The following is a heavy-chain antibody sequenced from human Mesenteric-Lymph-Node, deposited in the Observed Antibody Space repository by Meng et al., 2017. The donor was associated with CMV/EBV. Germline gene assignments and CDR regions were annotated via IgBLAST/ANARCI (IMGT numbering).Heavy chain of an antibody. Sequence: CHFSGFSLSTRGVGVGWIRQPPGKALEWLALIYWDDDKRYSPSLRSRLTITKDTSKNQVVLTMTNMDPVDTATYYCARLNSGWSFDYWGQGTLVTVSS. CDR1: GFSLSTRGVG. CDR2: IYWDDDK. J-gene: IGHJ4*02. D-gene: IGHD6-19*01. V-gene: IGHV2-5*02. CDR3: ARLNSGWSFDY.